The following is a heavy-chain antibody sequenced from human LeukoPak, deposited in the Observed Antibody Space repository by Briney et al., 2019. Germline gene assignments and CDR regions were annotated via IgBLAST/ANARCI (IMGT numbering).Heavy chain of an antibody. D-gene: IGHD3-22*01. CDR1: GYKFNAYW. CDR3: ARPNITSYYDSRGYDAFDV. V-gene: IGHV5-51*01. J-gene: IGHJ3*01. CDR2: IYPDDSDT. Sequence: GESLKISCQGSGYKFNAYWIAWVRQMPGKGLEWMGIIYPDDSDTRYSPSFQGQVTISADKSVSIAYFQWSSLKASDTAMYYCARPNITSYYDSRGYDAFDVWGQGTMVIVSS.